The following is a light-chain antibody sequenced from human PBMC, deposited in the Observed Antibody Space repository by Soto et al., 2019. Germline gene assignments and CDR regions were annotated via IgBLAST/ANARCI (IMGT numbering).Light chain of an antibody. CDR3: QHFGRSPLT. J-gene: IGKJ4*01. V-gene: IGKV3-20*01. CDR1: QSVDRSD. CDR2: STS. Sequence: VLTQSPGTLSLSPGERATLSCRASQSVDRSDIAWYQQKPGQAPRLLIYSTSIRAAGIPDRLSVSGSGTDFSLTISRLEPEDFAVYYCQHFGRSPLTFGGGTKVEIK.